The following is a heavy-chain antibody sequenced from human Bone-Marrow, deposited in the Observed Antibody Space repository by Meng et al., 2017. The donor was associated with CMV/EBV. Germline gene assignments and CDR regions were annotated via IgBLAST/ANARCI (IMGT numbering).Heavy chain of an antibody. CDR3: ASCYDSSGYHRNWFDP. J-gene: IGHJ5*02. V-gene: IGHV4-61*01. CDR1: GGSVSSGTYY. Sequence: SETLSLTCTVSGGSVSSGTYYWSWIRQPPGKGLEWIGYIYFSGSTKYNPSLESRVSISVDTSKNHFSLRLNSVTAADTAVYYCASCYDSSGYHRNWFDPWGQGTLVTVSS. D-gene: IGHD3-22*01. CDR2: IYFSGST.